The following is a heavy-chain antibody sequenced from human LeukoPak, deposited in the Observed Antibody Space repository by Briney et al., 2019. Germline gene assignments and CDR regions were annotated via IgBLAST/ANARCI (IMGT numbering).Heavy chain of an antibody. Sequence: GGSLRLSCAASGFTFSSYAMTWVRQAPGKGLERVTAVTDSGDKVFYADSVKGRFAISRDNSKNTLYLQMSSLRVEDTAVYYCVKGSGSSGYYPLNYWGQGTLVTVSS. CDR2: VTDSGDKV. CDR1: GFTFSSYA. CDR3: VKGSGSSGYYPLNY. D-gene: IGHD3-22*01. V-gene: IGHV3-23*01. J-gene: IGHJ4*02.